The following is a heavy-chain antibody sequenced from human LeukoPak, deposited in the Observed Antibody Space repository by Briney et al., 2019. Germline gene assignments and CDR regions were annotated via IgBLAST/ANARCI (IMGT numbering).Heavy chain of an antibody. V-gene: IGHV3-11*04. CDR3: SAGEGYYDSSDYYSAWAFNV. CDR2: ISNSGNTI. CDR1: GFTFSSYA. Sequence: GGSLRLSCAASGFTFSSYAMSWIRQAPGKGLEWVSYISNSGNTIYYADSVKGRFTISRDNAKNSLYLQMNSLRAEDTAVYYCSAGEGYYDSSDYYSAWAFNVWGQGTMVTVSS. J-gene: IGHJ3*01. D-gene: IGHD3-22*01.